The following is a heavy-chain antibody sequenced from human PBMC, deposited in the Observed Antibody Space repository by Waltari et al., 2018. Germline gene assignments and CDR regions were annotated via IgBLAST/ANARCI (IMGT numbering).Heavy chain of an antibody. CDR1: GYTFTDYY. J-gene: IGHJ5*02. V-gene: IGHV1-69-2*01. CDR3: ASALTVTTGYHYNWFDP. CDR2: VDPEDGET. D-gene: IGHD4-17*01. Sequence: EVQPVQSGAEVKKPGATVKISCKVSGYTFTDYYMHWVQQAPGKGLEWMGLVDPEDGETIYAEKFQGRVTITADTSTDTAYMELSSLRSEDTAVYYCASALTVTTGYHYNWFDPWGQGTLVTVSS.